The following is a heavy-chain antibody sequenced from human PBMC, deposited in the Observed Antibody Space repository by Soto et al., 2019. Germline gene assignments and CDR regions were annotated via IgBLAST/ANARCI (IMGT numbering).Heavy chain of an antibody. CDR3: AKDMEGNRNYDFWSGYYGNYYYYGMDA. CDR1: GFTFDDYA. D-gene: IGHD3-3*01. Sequence: PGGSLRLSCAASGFTFDDYAMHWVRQAPGKGLEWVSLISWDGGSTYYADSVKGRFTISRDNSKNSLYLQMNSLRAEDTALYYCAKDMEGNRNYDFWSGYYGNYYYYGMDAWGQGTTVTVSS. CDR2: ISWDGGST. V-gene: IGHV3-43D*04. J-gene: IGHJ6*02.